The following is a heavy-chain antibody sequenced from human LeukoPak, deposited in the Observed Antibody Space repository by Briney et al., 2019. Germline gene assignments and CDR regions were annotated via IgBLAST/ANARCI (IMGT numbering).Heavy chain of an antibody. J-gene: IGHJ4*02. D-gene: IGHD3-16*01. V-gene: IGHV1-69*01. CDR3: ARAGYDYVWGSIPYYFDY. CDR1: GGTFSIYA. CDR2: IIPIFGTA. Sequence: SVKVSCTASGGTFSIYAISWVRQAPGQGLEWMEGIIPIFGTANYAQKFQGRVTITADESTSTAYMELSSLRSEDTAVYYCARAGYDYVWGSIPYYFDYWGQGTLVTVSS.